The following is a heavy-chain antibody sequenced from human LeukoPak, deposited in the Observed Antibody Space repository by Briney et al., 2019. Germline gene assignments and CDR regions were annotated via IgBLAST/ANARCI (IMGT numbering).Heavy chain of an antibody. CDR1: GFTFSSYA. CDR2: ITSSGTTT. J-gene: IGHJ4*02. Sequence: GGSLRLSCVASGFTFSSYAMSWVRQAPGKGLEWVSGITSSGTTTFYADSVKGRFTTSSANSKNTLYLQMNSLRAEDRAVYYCAKPPGKKKIELDYWGQGTLVTVSS. CDR3: AKPPGKKKIELDY. V-gene: IGHV3-23*01. D-gene: IGHD4-23*01.